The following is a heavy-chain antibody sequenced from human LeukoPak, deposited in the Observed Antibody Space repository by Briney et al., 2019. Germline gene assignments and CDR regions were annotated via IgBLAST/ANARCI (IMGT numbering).Heavy chain of an antibody. CDR2: IYYSGST. J-gene: IGHJ4*02. CDR3: AKLDFWTSYSTFDY. Sequence: SETLSLTCTVSGGSISSSSYYWGWIRQPPGKGLEWIGSIYYSGSTYYNPSLKSRVTISVDTSKNQFSLHLTSATAADTAVYYCAKLDFWTSYSTFDYWGQGILVTVSS. CDR1: GGSISSSSYY. V-gene: IGHV4-39*01. D-gene: IGHD3/OR15-3a*01.